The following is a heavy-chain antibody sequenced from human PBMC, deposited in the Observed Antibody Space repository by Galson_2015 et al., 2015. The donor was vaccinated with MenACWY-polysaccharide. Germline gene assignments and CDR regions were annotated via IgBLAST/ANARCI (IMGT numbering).Heavy chain of an antibody. D-gene: IGHD3-10*01. J-gene: IGHJ4*01. V-gene: IGHV1-46*01. Sequence: SVKVSCKASGYTFTNYYIHWVRQAPGQGLEWLGFINPSGGSTSYAQKFQGRVTMTRDTSTGTVYVDLSSLRSEDTAVYYCARNAASGLDYWGHGTLVTVSP. CDR2: INPSGGST. CDR1: GYTFTNYY. CDR3: ARNAASGLDY.